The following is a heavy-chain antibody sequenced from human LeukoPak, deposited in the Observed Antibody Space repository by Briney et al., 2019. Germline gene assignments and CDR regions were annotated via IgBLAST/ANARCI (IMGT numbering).Heavy chain of an antibody. CDR2: INHSGST. CDR1: GGSFSGYY. Sequence: PSETLSLTCAVYGGSFSGYYWSWIRQPPGKGLEWIGEINHSGSTNYNPSLKSRVTISVDTSKNQFSLKLSSVTAADTAVYYCASRGKDYGMDVWGQGTTVTVSS. J-gene: IGHJ6*02. CDR3: ASRGKDYGMDV. V-gene: IGHV4-34*01. D-gene: IGHD3-10*01.